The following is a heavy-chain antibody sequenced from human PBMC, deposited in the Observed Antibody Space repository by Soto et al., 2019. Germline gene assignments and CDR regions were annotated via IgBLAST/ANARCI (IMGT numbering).Heavy chain of an antibody. J-gene: IGHJ3*02. Sequence: GESLKISCKGSGYSFTSYWIGWVRQMPGKGLECMWIIYPGDSDTRYSPSFQGQFTISADKSISTAYLQWSSLKASDTAMYYCARCFYDSSGYPRPDAFDIWGQGTMVTVSS. V-gene: IGHV5-51*01. D-gene: IGHD3-22*01. CDR1: GYSFTSYW. CDR2: IYPGDSDT. CDR3: ARCFYDSSGYPRPDAFDI.